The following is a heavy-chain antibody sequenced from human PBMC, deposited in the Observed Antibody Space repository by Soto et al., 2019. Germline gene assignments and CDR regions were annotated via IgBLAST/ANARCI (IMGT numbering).Heavy chain of an antibody. Sequence: SETLSLTCTVSGGSLSSYYWSWIRQPPGKGLEWIGYIYYSGSTSYNPSLRSRVTISVDTSKNQFSLTLSSVTAADTAVYYCARRSPLYNWNDYWGQGTLVTVSS. D-gene: IGHD1-20*01. CDR2: IYYSGST. CDR1: GGSLSSYY. CDR3: ARRSPLYNWNDY. J-gene: IGHJ4*02. V-gene: IGHV4-59*08.